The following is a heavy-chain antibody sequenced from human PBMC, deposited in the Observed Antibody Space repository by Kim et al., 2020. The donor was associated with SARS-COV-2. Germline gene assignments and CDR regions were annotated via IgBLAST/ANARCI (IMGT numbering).Heavy chain of an antibody. CDR1: GYTFTGYY. D-gene: IGHD2-2*01. V-gene: IGHV1-2*02. CDR3: ARDHCTSSGCYEYFYYGMDV. Sequence: ASVKVSCKTSGYTFTGYYMHWVRQAPGQGLEWMGWINPSSGGTNYAQKFQGRVTMTRDTSITTAYMELSRLRSDDTAVYYCARDHCTSSGCYEYFYYGMDVWGQGTTVTVSS. J-gene: IGHJ6*02. CDR2: INPSSGGT.